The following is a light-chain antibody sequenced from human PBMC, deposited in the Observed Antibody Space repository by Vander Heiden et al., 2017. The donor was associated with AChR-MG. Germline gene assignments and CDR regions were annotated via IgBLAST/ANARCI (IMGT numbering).Light chain of an antibody. CDR2: DVS. CDR1: SSDVGRYNY. V-gene: IGLV2-14*03. J-gene: IGLJ2*01. Sequence: SALIQPASVSGSPGQSITISCTGSSSDVGRYNYVSWYQQHPGKAPKLIIKDVSNRPSGISNRFSGSKSGKTASLTISGLQAEDEAVYYCNSYTSNYTAVFGGGTKLTVL. CDR3: NSYTSNYTAV.